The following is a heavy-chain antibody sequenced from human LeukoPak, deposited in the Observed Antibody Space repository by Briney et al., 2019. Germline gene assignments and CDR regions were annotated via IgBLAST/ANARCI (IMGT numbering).Heavy chain of an antibody. Sequence: PGGSLRLSCAASGFTFSSYSMNWVRQAPGKGLEWVSSISSSSSYIYYADSVKGRFTISRDNSKNTLYLQMNSLRAEDTAVYYCAKAGTAMAFLMLWGQGTMVTVSS. V-gene: IGHV3-21*01. CDR3: AKAGTAMAFLML. CDR2: ISSSSSYI. J-gene: IGHJ3*01. D-gene: IGHD5-18*01. CDR1: GFTFSSYS.